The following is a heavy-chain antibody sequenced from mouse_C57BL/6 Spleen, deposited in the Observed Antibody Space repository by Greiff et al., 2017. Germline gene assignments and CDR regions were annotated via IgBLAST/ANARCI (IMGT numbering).Heavy chain of an antibody. Sequence: ESGPGLVKPSQSLSLTCSVTGYSITSGYYWHWIRQFPGNNLEWMGYISYDGSNNYNPSLKNRISITRDTSKNQFFLKLNSVTTEDTATYYCARARELHYGSAWFADGGQGTLVTGSA. CDR2: ISYDGSN. D-gene: IGHD1-1*01. CDR1: GYSITSGYY. CDR3: ARARELHYGSAWFAD. J-gene: IGHJ3*01. V-gene: IGHV3-6*01.